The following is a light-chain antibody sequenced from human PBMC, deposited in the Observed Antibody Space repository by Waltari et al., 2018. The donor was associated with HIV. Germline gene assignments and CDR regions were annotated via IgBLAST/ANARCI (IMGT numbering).Light chain of an antibody. J-gene: IGLJ2*01. CDR1: NVGDKY. Sequence: SSELTQPPSVSVSPGQTASITCSGANVGDKYACWYPQKPGQSPVLVIYQDIKRPSGIPERFSGSNSGNTATLTISGTQAMDEADYYCQAWDSSTVVFGGGTKLTVL. CDR3: QAWDSSTVV. V-gene: IGLV3-1*01. CDR2: QDI.